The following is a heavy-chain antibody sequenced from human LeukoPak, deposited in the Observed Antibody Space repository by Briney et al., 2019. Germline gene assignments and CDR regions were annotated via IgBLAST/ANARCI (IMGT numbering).Heavy chain of an antibody. J-gene: IGHJ4*02. D-gene: IGHD5-18*01. V-gene: IGHV3-23*01. CDR1: GFTFSSYA. Sequence: GGSLRLSCAGSGFTFSSYAMSWVRQAPGKGLEWVSAISGSGSNTHYADSVRGRFTISRDNSKNTLSLQMNSLRAEDTAVYYCAKVLGRQVWSPGYWGQGTLVTVSS. CDR2: ISGSGSNT. CDR3: AKVLGRQVWSPGY.